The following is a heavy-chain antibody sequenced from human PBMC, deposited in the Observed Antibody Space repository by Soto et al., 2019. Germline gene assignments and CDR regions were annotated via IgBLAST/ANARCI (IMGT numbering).Heavy chain of an antibody. J-gene: IGHJ5*02. Sequence: SETLSLTCTVSGGSISSSSYYWGWIRQPPGKGLEWIGSIYYSGGTYYNPSLKSRVTISVDTSKNQFSLKLSSVTAADTAVYYCARTSITIFGVRNWFAPWGQGTLVTVSS. CDR3: ARTSITIFGVRNWFAP. D-gene: IGHD3-3*01. V-gene: IGHV4-39*01. CDR1: GGSISSSSYY. CDR2: IYYSGGT.